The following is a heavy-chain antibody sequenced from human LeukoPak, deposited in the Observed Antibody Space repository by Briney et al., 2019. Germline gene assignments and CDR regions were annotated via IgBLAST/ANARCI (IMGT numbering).Heavy chain of an antibody. D-gene: IGHD6-6*01. CDR3: ARGEKGSSSGSIDN. J-gene: IGHJ4*02. Sequence: PSQTLSLTCTVSGGSITGGGYYWSWIRQPAGKGLEWIGRMYTTGSTNYNPYLKSRVTISVDTSKNQFSLKLSSVTAADTAVYYCARGEKGSSSGSIDNWGQGTLVTVSS. V-gene: IGHV4-61*02. CDR1: GGSITGGGYY. CDR2: MYTTGST.